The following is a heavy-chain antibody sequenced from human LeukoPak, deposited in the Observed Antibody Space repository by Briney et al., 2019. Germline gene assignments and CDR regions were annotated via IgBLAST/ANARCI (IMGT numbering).Heavy chain of an antibody. Sequence: GGSLRLSCAASGFTFSSYGLHWVRQAPGKGLEWVAVISYDGSNKYYADSVKGRFTISRDNSKNTLYLQMNSLRAEDTAVYYCARGYSSSSPPVAFDIWGQGTMVTVSS. D-gene: IGHD6-6*01. CDR1: GFTFSSYG. J-gene: IGHJ3*02. CDR2: ISYDGSNK. V-gene: IGHV3-30*03. CDR3: ARGYSSSSPPVAFDI.